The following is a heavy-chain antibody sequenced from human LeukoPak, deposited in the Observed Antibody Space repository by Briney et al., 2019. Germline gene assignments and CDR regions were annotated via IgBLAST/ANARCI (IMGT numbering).Heavy chain of an antibody. CDR2: IYYSGST. CDR3: ASGIKDYAFDP. D-gene: IGHD4-17*01. V-gene: IGHV4-59*01. J-gene: IGHJ5*02. CDR1: GGSISSYY. Sequence: KASETLSLTCTVSGGSISSYYWSWIRQPPGKGLGWIGYIYYSGSTNYNPSLKSRVTISVDTSKNQFSLKLSSVTAADTAVYYCASGIKDYAFDPWGQGTLVTVSS.